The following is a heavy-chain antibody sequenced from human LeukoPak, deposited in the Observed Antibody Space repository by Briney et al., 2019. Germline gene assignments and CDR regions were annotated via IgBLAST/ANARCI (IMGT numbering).Heavy chain of an antibody. D-gene: IGHD1-26*01. Sequence: PAETLSLTCTVSGGFISSYYWTWIRQPPGKGLEWIGDLNITGSTNYNPYLKRPVTISVDTSKNQFSLRLSYVTAADTAVYYCARVRIGETSYDASDVWGLGTMVTVSS. CDR3: ARVRIGETSYDASDV. CDR2: LNITGST. J-gene: IGHJ3*01. V-gene: IGHV4-59*13. CDR1: GGFISSYY.